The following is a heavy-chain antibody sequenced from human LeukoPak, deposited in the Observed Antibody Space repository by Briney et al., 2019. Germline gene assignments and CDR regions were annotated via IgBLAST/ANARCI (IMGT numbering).Heavy chain of an antibody. CDR3: SSSGDVAF. V-gene: IGHV3-73*01. J-gene: IGHJ4*02. Sequence: GGSLRLSCAASGFTFSGSAMHWVRQASGKGLEWVGRIKSEPNSYATAYAASVKGRFTISTDDSKNTAYLQMDSLKTEDTAVYYCSSSGDVAFWGQGTLVTVSS. D-gene: IGHD2-21*02. CDR1: GFTFSGSA. CDR2: IKSEPNSYAT.